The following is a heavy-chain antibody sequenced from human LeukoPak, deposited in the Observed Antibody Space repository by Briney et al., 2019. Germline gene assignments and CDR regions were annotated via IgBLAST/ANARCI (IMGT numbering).Heavy chain of an antibody. V-gene: IGHV4-34*01. CDR2: LNHRGST. CDR3: ARVGYYPNSGSTFDY. CDR1: GGSFSGYY. J-gene: IGHJ4*02. Sequence: SETLSLTCAVYGGSFSGYYWSWIRQPPGKGLEWIGELNHRGSTNYNPSLKSRVSLSVDTSKNQFSLRLNSVTAADSAVYFCARVGYYPNSGSTFDYWGLGTLVTVSS. D-gene: IGHD3-10*01.